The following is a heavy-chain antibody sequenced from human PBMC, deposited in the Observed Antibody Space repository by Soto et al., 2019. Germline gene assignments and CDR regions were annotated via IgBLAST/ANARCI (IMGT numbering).Heavy chain of an antibody. D-gene: IGHD3-22*01. CDR3: ARASGESFSYDSSGYYYGYYYYGMDV. V-gene: IGHV1-69*13. CDR2: IIPIFDTT. J-gene: IGHJ6*02. CDR1: GGTFSNSG. Sequence: GASVKVSCKASGGTFSNSGISWVRQAPGQGLEWMGGIIPIFDTTNYAQKLQGRITIIADESTNTVYMELSSLRSEDTAVYYCARASGESFSYDSSGYYYGYYYYGMDVWGQGTTVTVSS.